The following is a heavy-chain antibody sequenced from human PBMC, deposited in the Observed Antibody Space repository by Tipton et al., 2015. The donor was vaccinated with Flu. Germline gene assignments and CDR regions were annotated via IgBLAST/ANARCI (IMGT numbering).Heavy chain of an antibody. CDR3: ARSPSYSGSGIYPYYFDD. J-gene: IGHJ4*02. V-gene: IGHV4-59*10. CDR2: IYTTGST. D-gene: IGHD3-10*01. CDR1: GGSFSGYY. Sequence: TLSLTCAVYGGSFSGYYWSWIRQSAGKGLEWIGRIYTTGSTNYNPSLRSRVTISGDTSKNQFSLQLNSVTAEDTAVYYCARSPSYSGSGIYPYYFDDWGQGTLVTVSS.